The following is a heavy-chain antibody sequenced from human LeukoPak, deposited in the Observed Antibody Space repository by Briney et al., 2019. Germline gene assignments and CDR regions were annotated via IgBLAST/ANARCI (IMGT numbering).Heavy chain of an antibody. D-gene: IGHD2-2*01. V-gene: IGHV4-39*01. J-gene: IGHJ4*02. Sequence: SETLSLTCTVSGGSISSSSYYWGWIRQPPGKVLEWIGSIYYSGSTYYNPSLKSRVTISVDTSKNQFSLKLSSVTAADTAVYYCARQPGYCSSTSCWFDYWGQGTLVTVSS. CDR1: GGSISSSSYY. CDR3: ARQPGYCSSTSCWFDY. CDR2: IYYSGST.